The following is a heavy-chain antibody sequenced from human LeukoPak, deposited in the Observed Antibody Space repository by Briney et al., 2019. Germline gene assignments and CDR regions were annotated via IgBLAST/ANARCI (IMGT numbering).Heavy chain of an antibody. CDR2: IYSGIST. D-gene: IGHD2-21*02. J-gene: IGHJ5*02. Sequence: ETLSLTCTVSGGSISSYSWSWIRQPPGKGLEWVSFIYSGISTYYADSVKGRFTISRDDSKNTLFLQMNSLRAEDTAVYYCARGVTAVPAWGQGTLVTVSS. CDR1: GGSISSYS. V-gene: IGHV3-66*01. CDR3: ARGVTAVPA.